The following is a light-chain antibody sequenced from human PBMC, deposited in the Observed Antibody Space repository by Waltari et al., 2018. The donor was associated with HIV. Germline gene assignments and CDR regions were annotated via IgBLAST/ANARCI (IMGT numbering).Light chain of an antibody. CDR1: SSDGGGYNY. V-gene: IGLV2-11*01. CDR2: DLT. Sequence: QSALTQPRSVSGSPGQSVTISCTGTSSDGGGYNYVSWYQQLPGKAPKLMIYDLTDRPSGVPDRFSGSKSGNTASLTISGLQAEDEADYYCCSFAGSYTWLFGGGTKLTVL. CDR3: CSFAGSYTWL. J-gene: IGLJ2*01.